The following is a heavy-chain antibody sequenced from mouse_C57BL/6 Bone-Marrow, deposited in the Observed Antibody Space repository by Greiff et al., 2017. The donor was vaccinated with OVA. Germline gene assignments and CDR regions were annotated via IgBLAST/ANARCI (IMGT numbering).Heavy chain of an antibody. J-gene: IGHJ3*01. CDR3: ARGWLRRFAY. D-gene: IGHD2-2*01. CDR2: IDPSDSYT. V-gene: IGHV1-50*01. Sequence: QVQLQQSGAELVKPGASVKLSCKASGYTFTSYWMQWVKQRPGQGLEWIGEIDPSDSYTNYNQKFKGKATLTVDTSSSTAYMQLSSLTSEDSAVYYCARGWLRRFAYWGQGTLVTVSA. CDR1: GYTFTSYW.